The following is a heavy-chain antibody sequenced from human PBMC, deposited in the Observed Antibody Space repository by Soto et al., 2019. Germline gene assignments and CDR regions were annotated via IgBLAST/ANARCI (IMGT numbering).Heavy chain of an antibody. V-gene: IGHV4-59*08. CDR2: IYYSGST. J-gene: IGHJ4*02. Sequence: SETLSLTCTVSGGSISSYYWSWIRQPPGKGLEWIGYIYYSGSTNYNPSLKSRVTISVDTSKNQFSLKLSSVTAADTAVYYCARIYCSGGSCYDYWGQGTLVTVSS. D-gene: IGHD2-15*01. CDR3: ARIYCSGGSCYDY. CDR1: GGSISSYY.